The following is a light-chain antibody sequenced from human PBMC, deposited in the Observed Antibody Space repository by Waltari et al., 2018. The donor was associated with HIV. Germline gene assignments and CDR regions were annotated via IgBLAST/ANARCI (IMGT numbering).Light chain of an antibody. V-gene: IGKV3-15*01. CDR2: GAS. Sequence: EIVMTQSPATLSVSPGDTATLSCSASQSVYTNVAWYQQKPGQAPRLLICGASTRAIGIPARFSGSGSGMEFSLTISSLQSEDFAVYFCQQNHDWPPTTFGQGTRLEIK. CDR1: QSVYTN. J-gene: IGKJ5*01. CDR3: QQNHDWPPTT.